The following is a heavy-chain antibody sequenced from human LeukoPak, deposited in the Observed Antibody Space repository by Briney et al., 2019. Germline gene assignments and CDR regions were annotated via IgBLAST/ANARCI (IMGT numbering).Heavy chain of an antibody. D-gene: IGHD4-23*01. J-gene: IGHJ4*02. CDR3: ARLTAVVTFDY. CDR2: IYPSDSDT. CDR1: GYSFTSYW. Sequence: GESLKISCKGSGYSFTSYWIGWVRQMPGKSLEWMGVIYPSDSDTRYSPSFQGQVTISADKSISTAYLQWRSLKVSDSAMYYCARLTAVVTFDYWGQGTLVTVSS. V-gene: IGHV5-51*01.